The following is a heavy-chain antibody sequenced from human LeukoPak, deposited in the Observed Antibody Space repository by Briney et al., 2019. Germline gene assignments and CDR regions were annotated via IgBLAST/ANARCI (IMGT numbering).Heavy chain of an antibody. CDR1: GFTVSTNY. D-gene: IGHD3-10*01. V-gene: IGHV3-53*01. CDR3: ARGLRSESSYYRTPPGTFDL. CDR2: IFGGGTT. Sequence: PGGSLRLSCAASGFTVSTNYMSWVRQAPGKGLEWVSVIFGGGTTYYADSVKGRFTISRDDSKETLYLQMNSLRAEDTAVYFCARGLRSESSYYRTPPGTFDLWGQGTEVTVSS. J-gene: IGHJ3*01.